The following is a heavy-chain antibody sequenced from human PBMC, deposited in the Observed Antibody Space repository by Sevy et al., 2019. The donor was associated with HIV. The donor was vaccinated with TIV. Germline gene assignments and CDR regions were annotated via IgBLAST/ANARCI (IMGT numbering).Heavy chain of an antibody. CDR1: GFTFDNYD. CDR3: TNAGGGYNYVDY. J-gene: IGHJ4*02. V-gene: IGHV3-23*01. D-gene: IGHD3-10*01. Sequence: GGSLRLSCAASGFTFDNYDMTWVRQTPGKGLEWVSTLDNSSGNTYNADSVKGRFTISRDNTKNTLYLQMDNLRAEDTGIYCCTNAGGGYNYVDYSGQGTLVTVSS. CDR2: LDNSSGNT.